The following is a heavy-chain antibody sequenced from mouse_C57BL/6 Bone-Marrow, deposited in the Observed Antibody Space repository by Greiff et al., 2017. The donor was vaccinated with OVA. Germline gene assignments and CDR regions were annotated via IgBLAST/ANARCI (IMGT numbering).Heavy chain of an antibody. D-gene: IGHD1-1*01. V-gene: IGHV1-81*01. CDR1: GYTFTSYG. J-gene: IGHJ2*01. CDR2: IYPRSGNT. CDR3: ARHGSSYEDFDY. Sequence: VQLQQSGAELARPGASVKLSCKASGYTFTSYGISWVKQRTGQGLEWIGEIYPRSGNTYYNEKFKGKATLTADKSSSTAYMELRSLTSEDSAVYYCARHGSSYEDFDYWGKGTTLTVSS.